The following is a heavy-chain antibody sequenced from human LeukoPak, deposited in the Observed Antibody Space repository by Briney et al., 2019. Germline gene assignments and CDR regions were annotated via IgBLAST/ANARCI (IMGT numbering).Heavy chain of an antibody. CDR2: IIPIFGTA. V-gene: IGHV1-69*13. CDR1: GGTFSSYA. J-gene: IGHJ3*02. Sequence: LVKVSCKASGGTFSSYAISWVRQAPGQGLEWMGGIIPIFGTANYAQKLQGRVTITADESTSTAYMELSSLRSEDTAVYYCARDNYYDSSGYYSRGGGDSDAFDIWGQGTMVTVSS. CDR3: ARDNYYDSSGYYSRGGGDSDAFDI. D-gene: IGHD3-22*01.